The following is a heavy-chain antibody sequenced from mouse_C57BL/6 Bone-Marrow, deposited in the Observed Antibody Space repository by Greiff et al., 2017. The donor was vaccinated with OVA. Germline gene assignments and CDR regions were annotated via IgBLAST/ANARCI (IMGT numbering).Heavy chain of an antibody. Sequence: VKLQQPGAELVRPGTSVKLSCKASGYTFTSYWMHWVKQRPGQGLEWIGVIDPSDSYTNYNQKFKGKATLTVDTSSSTAYMQLSSLTSEDSAVYYCARRGFAYWGQGTLVTVSA. J-gene: IGHJ3*01. V-gene: IGHV1-59*01. CDR1: GYTFTSYW. CDR3: ARRGFAY. CDR2: IDPSDSYT.